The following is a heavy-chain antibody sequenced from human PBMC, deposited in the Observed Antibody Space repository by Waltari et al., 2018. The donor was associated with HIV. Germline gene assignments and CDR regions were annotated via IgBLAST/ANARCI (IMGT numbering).Heavy chain of an antibody. D-gene: IGHD5-12*01. J-gene: IGHJ6*02. Sequence: EVQVVESGGGLVQPGGSLRLSCEGFGFTFSSHWMSGVRQAPGEGLEWVANIKHDGSERYFVDSVKGRFAISRDNANNSLFLQMNSLRAEDTAVYYCARDVMGIVAKPYGVDVWGQGP. CDR3: ARDVMGIVAKPYGVDV. CDR1: GFTFSSHW. V-gene: IGHV3-7*01. CDR2: IKHDGSER.